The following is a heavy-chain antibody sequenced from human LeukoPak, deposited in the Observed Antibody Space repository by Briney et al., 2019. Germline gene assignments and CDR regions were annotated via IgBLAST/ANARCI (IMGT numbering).Heavy chain of an antibody. V-gene: IGHV4-59*12. D-gene: IGHD1-26*01. CDR1: GGSINSDY. CDR3: ARDYHSGSYVPLNAFDI. Sequence: SETLSLTCSVSGGSINSDYWNWIRQPPGKGLEWIGYIYHSGSTNYNPSLKSRVTISIDKSKKQFSLKLSSVTAADTAVYYCARDYHSGSYVPLNAFDIWGQGTMVTVSS. CDR2: IYHSGST. J-gene: IGHJ3*02.